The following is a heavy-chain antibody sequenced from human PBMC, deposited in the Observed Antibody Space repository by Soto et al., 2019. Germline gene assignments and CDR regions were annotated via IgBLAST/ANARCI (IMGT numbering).Heavy chain of an antibody. J-gene: IGHJ6*02. Sequence: LRLSCAASGFTFSSYGMHWVRQAPGKGLEWVAVIWYDGSNKCYADSVKGRFTISRDNSKNTLYLQMNSLRAEDTAVYYCAREDGSGSYLYYYYGMDVWGQGTTVTVSS. CDR2: IWYDGSNK. V-gene: IGHV3-33*01. CDR3: AREDGSGSYLYYYYGMDV. CDR1: GFTFSSYG. D-gene: IGHD3-10*01.